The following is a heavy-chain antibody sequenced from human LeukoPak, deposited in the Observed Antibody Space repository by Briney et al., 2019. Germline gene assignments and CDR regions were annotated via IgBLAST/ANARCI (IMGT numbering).Heavy chain of an antibody. D-gene: IGHD3-10*01. CDR1: GFTFSNYA. Sequence: GGSLRLSCAASGFTFSNYAMSWVRQAPGKGLEWVSGINVSGGSTYYADSAKGRFTISRDNSKNTLYLQMNSLRAEDTAVYYCAREVVRGVISYWGQGTLVTVSS. J-gene: IGHJ4*02. CDR3: AREVVRGVISY. CDR2: INVSGGST. V-gene: IGHV3-23*01.